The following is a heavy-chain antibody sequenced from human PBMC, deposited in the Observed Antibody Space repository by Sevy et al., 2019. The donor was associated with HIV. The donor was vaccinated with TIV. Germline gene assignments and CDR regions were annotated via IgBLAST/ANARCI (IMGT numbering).Heavy chain of an antibody. CDR1: GFTFSNFW. V-gene: IGHV3-7*01. CDR2: IKQDGSEK. CDR3: ARARGVVGFDI. Sequence: GGSLRLSCAISGFTFSNFWMTWVRQVPGKGLEWVANIKQDGSEKYYVESVKGRFTISRDNAKNSLYLQMNSLRAEDTAVYHCARARGVVGFDIWGQGTVVTVSS. J-gene: IGHJ3*02. D-gene: IGHD2-21*01.